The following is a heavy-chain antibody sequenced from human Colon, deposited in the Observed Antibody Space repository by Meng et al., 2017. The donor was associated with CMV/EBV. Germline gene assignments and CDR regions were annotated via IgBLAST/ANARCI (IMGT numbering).Heavy chain of an antibody. V-gene: IGHV4-34*01. CDR3: AREAGQFFGVIVYDS. CDR1: GRTLSGYS. D-gene: IGHD3-3*01. Sequence: ALPPQWGAGLLKPSVILSLHSGASGRTLSGYSWTWIRQSPGKGLEWTGEINQSGSTNYNPSLKSRVTVSVDTSKIQFSLRVTSVTAADSALYYCAREAGQFFGVIVYDSWGQGTLVTVSS. J-gene: IGHJ4*02. CDR2: INQSGST.